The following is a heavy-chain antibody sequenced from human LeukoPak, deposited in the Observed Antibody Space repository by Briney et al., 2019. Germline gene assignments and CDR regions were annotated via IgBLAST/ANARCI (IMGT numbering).Heavy chain of an antibody. D-gene: IGHD2-15*01. Sequence: GGSLRLSCAASGFTFDNYWMHWFRQAPGKGLVWVSRINYDGSTNYADSVKGRFTISRDNARNTLYMQMNSLRTEDTALYYCAKGYCSGGSCYGFDYWGQGTLVTVSS. V-gene: IGHV3-74*01. CDR3: AKGYCSGGSCYGFDY. CDR1: GFTFDNYW. J-gene: IGHJ4*02. CDR2: INYDGST.